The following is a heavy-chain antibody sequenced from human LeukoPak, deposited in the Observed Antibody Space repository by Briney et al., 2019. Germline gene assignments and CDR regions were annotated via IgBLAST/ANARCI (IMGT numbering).Heavy chain of an antibody. CDR3: ARVSGSSLVSPMDV. Sequence: GGSLRLSCAASGFTVSINYMSWVRQAPGQGLEWVSVIYSGGNTYYPDSVKGRFTISRDNSKNTLYLQMNSLRVDDTAVYYCARVSGSSLVSPMDVWGQGTTVTVSS. V-gene: IGHV3-53*01. J-gene: IGHJ6*02. D-gene: IGHD1-26*01. CDR2: IYSGGNT. CDR1: GFTVSINY.